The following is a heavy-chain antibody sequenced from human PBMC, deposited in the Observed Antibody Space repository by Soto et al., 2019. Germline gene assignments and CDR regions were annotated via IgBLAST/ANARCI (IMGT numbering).Heavy chain of an antibody. CDR2: ISTYNGNT. CDR3: ARRLYGDYDY. J-gene: IGHJ4*02. CDR1: GYSFTTSG. D-gene: IGHD4-17*01. V-gene: IGHV1-18*01. Sequence: QVQLVQSGAEVKKPGASVKVSCKASGYSFTTSGITWVRQAPGQGLEWMGWISTYNGNTNYAQKLQDRATLTTDTSTSTAYMELRSLRSDDTAVYYCARRLYGDYDYWGQGTLVTVSS.